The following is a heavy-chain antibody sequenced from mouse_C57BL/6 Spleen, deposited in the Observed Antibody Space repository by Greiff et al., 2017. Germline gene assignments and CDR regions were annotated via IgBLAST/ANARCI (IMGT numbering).Heavy chain of an antibody. J-gene: IGHJ4*01. CDR2: ISDGGSYT. Sequence: DVMLVESGGGLVKPGGSLKLSCAASGFTFSSYAMSWVRQTPEKRLEWVATISDGGSYTYYPDNVKGRFTISRDNAKNNLYLQMSHLKSEDTAMYYCARRLQGAMDYWGQGTSVTVSS. CDR3: ARRLQGAMDY. CDR1: GFTFSSYA. V-gene: IGHV5-4*03.